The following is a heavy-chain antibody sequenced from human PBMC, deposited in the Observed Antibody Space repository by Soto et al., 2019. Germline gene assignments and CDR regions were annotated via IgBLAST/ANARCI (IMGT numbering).Heavy chain of an antibody. CDR2: ISYDGSNK. Sequence: QVQLVESGGGVVQPGRSLRLSCAASGFTFSSYGMHWVRQAPGKGLEWVAVISYDGSNKYYADSVKGRFTISRDNSKNPLYLKMNSLRAEDTAVYYCAKAGPRAPGRDYVWGEMTNWGQGTLVTVSS. J-gene: IGHJ4*02. D-gene: IGHD3-16*01. CDR1: GFTFSSYG. CDR3: AKAGPRAPGRDYVWGEMTN. V-gene: IGHV3-30*18.